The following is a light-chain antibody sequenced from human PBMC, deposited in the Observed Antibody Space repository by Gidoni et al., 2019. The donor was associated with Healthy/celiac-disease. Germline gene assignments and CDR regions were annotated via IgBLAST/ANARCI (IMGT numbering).Light chain of an antibody. V-gene: IGKV4-1*01. J-gene: IGKJ2*01. CDR2: WAS. Sequence: DIVMTQSPDSLDGSLGERATINCKSSQSVLYSSNNKNYLAWYQQKPGQPPKLLIYWASTRESGVPDRFSGSGSGTDFTLTISSLQAEDVAVYYCQQYYSTPYTFXQXTKLEIK. CDR3: QQYYSTPYT. CDR1: QSVLYSSNNKNY.